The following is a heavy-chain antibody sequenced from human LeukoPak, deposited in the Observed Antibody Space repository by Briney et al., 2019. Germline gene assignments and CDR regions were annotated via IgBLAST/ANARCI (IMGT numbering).Heavy chain of an antibody. CDR2: INPNSGGT. J-gene: IGHJ4*02. CDR3: ASGSDYGGTYYFDY. D-gene: IGHD4-23*01. CDR1: GYTFTGYY. V-gene: IGHV1-2*02. Sequence: ASVKVSCKASGYTFTGYYMHWVRQAPGQGLEWMGWINPNSGGTNYAQKFQGRVTMTRDTSISTAYMELSRLKSNDTAVYYCASGSDYGGTYYFDYWGQGTLVTVSS.